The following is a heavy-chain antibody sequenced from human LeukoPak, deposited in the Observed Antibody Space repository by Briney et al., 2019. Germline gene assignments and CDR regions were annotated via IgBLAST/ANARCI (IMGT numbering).Heavy chain of an antibody. D-gene: IGHD1-26*01. CDR3: ARATWDPNYYYYMDV. V-gene: IGHV3-21*01. CDR1: GFTFSSYT. J-gene: IGHJ6*03. Sequence: GGSLRLSCAASGFTFSSYTMKWVRQAPGKGLEWVSSISSSSSYIYYADSAKGRFTISRDNAKNSLYLQMNSLRAEDTAVYFCARATWDPNYYYYMDVWGSGTTVTISS. CDR2: ISSSSSYI.